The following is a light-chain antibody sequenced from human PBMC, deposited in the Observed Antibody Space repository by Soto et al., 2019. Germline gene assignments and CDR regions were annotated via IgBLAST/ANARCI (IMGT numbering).Light chain of an antibody. CDR2: DAS. Sequence: DIPMTQSPSTLSASVGDRVTITCRASQSISSWLAWYQQKPGKAPKLLIYDASSWESGVPSRFSGSGSRTEFTLPISSLQPDDVGSYYCQQYNSYSVYSLSQGTKREIK. J-gene: IGKJ2*01. CDR3: QQYNSYSVYS. CDR1: QSISSW. V-gene: IGKV1-5*01.